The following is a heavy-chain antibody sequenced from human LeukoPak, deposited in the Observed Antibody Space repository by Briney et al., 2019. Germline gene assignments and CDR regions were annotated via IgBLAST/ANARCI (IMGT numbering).Heavy chain of an antibody. CDR2: IFYSGST. V-gene: IGHV4-39*07. D-gene: IGHD2-15*01. CDR1: GGSISSGSYY. Sequence: SETLSLTCTVSGGSISSGSYYWGWIRQPPGKGLEWIGSIFYSGSTYYNPSLKSRATISVDTSINQFSLKLNSLTAADTAIYYCARGTPRFDSWSQGTMVTVS. CDR3: ARGTPRFDS. J-gene: IGHJ3*01.